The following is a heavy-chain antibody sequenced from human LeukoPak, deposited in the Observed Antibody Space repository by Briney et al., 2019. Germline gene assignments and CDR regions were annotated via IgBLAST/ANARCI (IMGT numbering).Heavy chain of an antibody. CDR3: ARTGSGGDLDM. V-gene: IGHV3-74*01. J-gene: IGHJ3*02. CDR1: GFTFSNHW. CDR2: ISSDGTST. D-gene: IGHD2-15*01. Sequence: GGSLRLSCAASGFTFSNHWLHWVRQAPGKGLVWVSRISSDGTSTIYADSVKGRFTISRDNAKSTVYLQMNSLRAEDTAVYYCARTGSGGDLDMWGQGTMVTVSS.